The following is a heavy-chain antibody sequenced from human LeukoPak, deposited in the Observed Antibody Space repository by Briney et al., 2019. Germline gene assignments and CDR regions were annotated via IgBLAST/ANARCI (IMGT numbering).Heavy chain of an antibody. D-gene: IGHD2-2*01. J-gene: IGHJ5*02. CDR1: GGSISSSSYY. V-gene: IGHV4-39*07. Sequence: PSETLSLTCTVSGGSISSSSYYWGWICQPPGKGLEWIGSIYYSGSTYYSPSLKSRVTISVDTSKNQFSLKLSSVTAADTAVYYCARYIVVVPAARNWFDPWGQGTLVTVSS. CDR2: IYYSGST. CDR3: ARYIVVVPAARNWFDP.